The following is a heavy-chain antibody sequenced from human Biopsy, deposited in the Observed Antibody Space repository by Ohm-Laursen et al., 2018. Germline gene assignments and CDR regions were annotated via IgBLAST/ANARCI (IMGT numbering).Heavy chain of an antibody. D-gene: IGHD3-3*01. J-gene: IGHJ3*01. V-gene: IGHV4-61*08. CDR2: ISDTGTT. Sequence: GTLSLTCTVSGGSIGGSGDYWSWIRQPPGKGLEWIGYISDTGTTNYNPSLRGRVAMSVDTSKNQFSLQLTSVTAADTAMFFCARLFRLDDYWNDDPPDGFDVWGQETMVTVSS. CDR1: GGSIGGSGDY. CDR3: ARLFRLDDYWNDDPPDGFDV.